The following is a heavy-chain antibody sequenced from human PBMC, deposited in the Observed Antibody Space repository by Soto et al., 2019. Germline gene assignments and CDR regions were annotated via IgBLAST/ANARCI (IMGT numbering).Heavy chain of an antibody. Sequence: PGGSLRLSCTASGFTFSSYWMSWVRQAAGKGLEWVANIKQDGSEKYYVDSVKGRFTISRDNAKNSLDLQMNSLRAEDTAVYYCARDQITMVRGVPYYNYGMDVWGQGTTVT. CDR1: GFTFSSYW. CDR3: ARDQITMVRGVPYYNYGMDV. CDR2: IKQDGSEK. V-gene: IGHV3-7*01. D-gene: IGHD3-10*01. J-gene: IGHJ6*02.